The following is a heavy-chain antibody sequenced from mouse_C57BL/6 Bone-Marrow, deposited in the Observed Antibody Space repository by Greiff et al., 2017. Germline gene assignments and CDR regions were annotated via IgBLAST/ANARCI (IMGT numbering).Heavy chain of an antibody. D-gene: IGHD2-2*01. CDR2: ISDGGSYT. J-gene: IGHJ1*03. CDR3: ARGWLPYWYFDV. Sequence: DVMLVESGGGLVKPGGSLKLSCAASGFTFSSYAMSWVRQTPEKRLEWVATISDGGSYTYYPDNVKGRFTISRDNAKNNLYLQMSHLKSEDTAMYYCARGWLPYWYFDVWGTGTTVTVSS. V-gene: IGHV5-4*03. CDR1: GFTFSSYA.